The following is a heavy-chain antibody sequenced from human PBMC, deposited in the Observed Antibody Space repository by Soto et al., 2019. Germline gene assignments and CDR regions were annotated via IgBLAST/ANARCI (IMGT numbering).Heavy chain of an antibody. CDR3: ARGGLYSYGHPLFDY. Sequence: PGGSLRLSCAASGFTFSSYEMNWVRQAPGKGLEWVSYISSSGSTIYYADSVKGRFTISRDNAKNSLYLQMNSLRAEDTAVYYCARGGLYSYGHPLFDYWGQGTLVTVSS. D-gene: IGHD5-18*01. CDR1: GFTFSSYE. J-gene: IGHJ4*02. V-gene: IGHV3-48*03. CDR2: ISSSGSTI.